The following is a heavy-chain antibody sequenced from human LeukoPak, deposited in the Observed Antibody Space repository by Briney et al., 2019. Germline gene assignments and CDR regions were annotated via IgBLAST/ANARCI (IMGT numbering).Heavy chain of an antibody. V-gene: IGHV1-69*05. J-gene: IGHJ5*02. D-gene: IGHD1-7*01. CDR3: ARDNYAGANWFDP. CDR2: IIPIFGTA. CDR1: GGTFSRYA. Sequence: ASVKVSCKASGGTFSRYAIIWVRQAPGQGLEWMGGIIPIFGTANYAQKFQGRVTITTDESTSTAYIELSSLRSEDTAVYYCARDNYAGANWFDPWGQGTLVTVSS.